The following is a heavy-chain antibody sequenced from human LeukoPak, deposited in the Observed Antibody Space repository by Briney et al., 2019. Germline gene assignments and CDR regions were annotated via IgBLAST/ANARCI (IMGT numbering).Heavy chain of an antibody. Sequence: HPGGSLRLSCAASGFTFSSYNMNWVRQAPGKGLEWVSYITSSSTTIYYADSVEGRFTISRDNAKNSLYLQMNSLRDEDTAVYYCAREPLDFWGQGTLVTVSS. CDR2: ITSSSTTI. CDR3: AREPLDF. V-gene: IGHV3-48*02. J-gene: IGHJ4*02. CDR1: GFTFSSYN.